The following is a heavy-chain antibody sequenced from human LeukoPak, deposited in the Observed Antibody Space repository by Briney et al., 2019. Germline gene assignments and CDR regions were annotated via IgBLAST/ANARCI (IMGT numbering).Heavy chain of an antibody. CDR2: ISSSGSAI. J-gene: IGHJ4*02. CDR3: VRVKGSYFDY. Sequence: GGSLRLSCAASGFPLSSYSINWVRQAPGKGLEWVSYISSSGSAIYYVDSVKGRFTVSRDNAKNSLFLQMNSPRAEDTSVYYCVRVKGSYFDYWGQGALVTVSS. CDR1: GFPLSSYS. D-gene: IGHD2-15*01. V-gene: IGHV3-48*01.